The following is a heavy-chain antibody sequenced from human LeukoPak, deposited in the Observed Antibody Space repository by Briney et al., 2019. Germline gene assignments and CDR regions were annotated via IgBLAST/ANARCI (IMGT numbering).Heavy chain of an antibody. CDR1: GGSISSGSYY. J-gene: IGHJ1*01. D-gene: IGHD1-26*01. CDR3: ARDGGIVGATMPAEYFQH. Sequence: PSQTLSLTCTGSGGSISSGSYYWRWIRQPAGKGLEWIGRIYTSGSTNYNPSLKSRVTISVDTSKNQFSLKLSSVTAADTAVYYCARDGGIVGATMPAEYFQHWGQGTLVTVSS. V-gene: IGHV4-61*02. CDR2: IYTSGST.